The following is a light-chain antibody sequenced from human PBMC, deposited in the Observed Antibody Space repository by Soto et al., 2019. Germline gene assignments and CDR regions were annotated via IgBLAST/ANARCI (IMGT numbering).Light chain of an antibody. CDR1: SGHSSYI. Sequence: QSVLTQSSSASASLGSSVTLTCTLSSGHSSYIIAWHQHQPGKAPRYLMKLEGSGSYNKGSGVPDRFSGSSSGADRYLTISSLQFEDEADYYCETWASSSQVFGTGTKLTVL. CDR3: ETWASSSQV. V-gene: IGLV4-60*02. J-gene: IGLJ1*01. CDR2: LEGSGSY.